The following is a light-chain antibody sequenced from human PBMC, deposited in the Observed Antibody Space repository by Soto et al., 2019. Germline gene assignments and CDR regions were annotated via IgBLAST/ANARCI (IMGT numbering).Light chain of an antibody. CDR2: RAS. J-gene: IGKJ1*01. CDR3: QQHNNHLT. Sequence: DVQMTQSPSTLSASVGDRVTITCRASQNINSDLAWYQQKPGKAPQLLIYRASSLESGVPSRFSGSGSGTEFTLTITSLQPDDFATYYCQQHNNHLTFGHGTRVDIK. CDR1: QNINSD. V-gene: IGKV1-5*03.